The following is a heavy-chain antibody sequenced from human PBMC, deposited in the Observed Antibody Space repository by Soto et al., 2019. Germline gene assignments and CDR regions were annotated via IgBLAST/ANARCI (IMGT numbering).Heavy chain of an antibody. V-gene: IGHV3-23*01. J-gene: IGHJ4*02. Sequence: EVQLLESGGGLVQPGGSLRLSCAASGFSFSDYGMSWVRQAPGKGLEWVSAIIGPGDKAYYADSVKGRFTISRDNSNTTLYLQLNTLRAEDIAIYDCATARDSGDSFPFDCWGQGTLVTVSS. CDR3: ATARDSGDSFPFDC. D-gene: IGHD2-21*02. CDR1: GFSFSDYG. CDR2: IIGPGDKA.